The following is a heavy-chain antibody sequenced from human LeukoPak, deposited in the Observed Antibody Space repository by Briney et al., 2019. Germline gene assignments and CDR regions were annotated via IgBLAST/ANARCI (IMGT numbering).Heavy chain of an antibody. CDR2: INSDGSST. V-gene: IGHV3-74*01. J-gene: IGHJ4*02. D-gene: IGHD6-6*01. CDR1: GFTFSSYW. Sequence: GGSLRLSCAASGFTFSSYWMHWVRQAPGKGLVWVSRINSDGSSTSYADSVKGRFTISRDNAKNTLYLQMNSLRPEDTALYYCVKDRGRYSSSSGGDYWGQGTLVTVSS. CDR3: VKDRGRYSSSSGGDY.